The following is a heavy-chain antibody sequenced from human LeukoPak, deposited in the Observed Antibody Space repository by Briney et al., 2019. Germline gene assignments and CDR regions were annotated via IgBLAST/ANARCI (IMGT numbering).Heavy chain of an antibody. Sequence: GGSLRLSCAASGVTFSGYAMSWVRQAPGKGLEWVSAISGSGRTTYYEDSVKGRFTISRDNSKTTLYLQMNNLRLEDTAVYHCAKAQTDSLNTHTYYFDYWGQGTLVTVSS. CDR3: AKAQTDSLNTHTYYFDY. CDR1: GVTFSGYA. CDR2: ISGSGRTT. V-gene: IGHV3-23*01. D-gene: IGHD2-15*01. J-gene: IGHJ4*02.